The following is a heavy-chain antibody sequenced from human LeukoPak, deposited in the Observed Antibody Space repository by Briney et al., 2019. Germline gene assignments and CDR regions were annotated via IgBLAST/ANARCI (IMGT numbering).Heavy chain of an antibody. J-gene: IGHJ4*02. CDR1: GYSIRSGFY. D-gene: IGHD5-18*01. CDR3: ARIGTAMIDY. CDR2: IFQGGTT. Sequence: PSETPSLTCTVSGYSIRSGFYWGWIRQAPGKGLEWIGSIFQGGTTFYNPSLKSRVIISADTSNNEFSLKLSSVTAADTAVYYCARIGTAMIDYWGQGTLVTVSS. V-gene: IGHV4-38-2*02.